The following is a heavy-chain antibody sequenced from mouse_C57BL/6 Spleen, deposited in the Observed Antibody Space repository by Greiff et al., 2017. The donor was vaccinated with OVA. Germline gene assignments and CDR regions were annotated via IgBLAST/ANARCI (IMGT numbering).Heavy chain of an antibody. CDR2: IWCGGST. CDR3: ARNYYGSSDYVGF. CDR1: GFPLTSYG. D-gene: IGHD1-1*01. Sequence: QVQLKESGPGPVQPSQSLSITCTVSGFPLTSYGVHRVRPSPGKGLEWLGVIWCGGSTDYNAAFIHRLSISKDNSKSQVFFKLNRLQDDDTGICCCARNYYGSSDYVGFWGQGTTRTGSS. J-gene: IGHJ2*01. V-gene: IGHV2-2*01.